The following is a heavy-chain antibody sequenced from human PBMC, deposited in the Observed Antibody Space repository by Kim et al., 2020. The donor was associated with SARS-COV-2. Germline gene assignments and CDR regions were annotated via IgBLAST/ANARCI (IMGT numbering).Heavy chain of an antibody. J-gene: IGHJ4*02. CDR1: GYTFTSYG. D-gene: IGHD4-17*01. Sequence: ASVKVSCKASGYTFTSYGVSWLRQAPGQGLEWLAWISAYSGDTKFSQKFQGRVTMTTDTSTSTVYMELRSLRSDDTAVYYCARDSRHYGDYVDYWGQGTLVTVSS. CDR2: ISAYSGDT. CDR3: ARDSRHYGDYVDY. V-gene: IGHV1-18*04.